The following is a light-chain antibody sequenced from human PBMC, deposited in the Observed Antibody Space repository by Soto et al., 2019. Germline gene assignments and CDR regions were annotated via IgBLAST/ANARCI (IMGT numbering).Light chain of an antibody. CDR3: QQYNNWPPYT. V-gene: IGKV3-15*01. Sequence: EIVMTQSPATLSVSPGERATLSCRASQSVSSNLAGYQQKPGQAPRLLIYGASTRATGIPARFSGSVSGTEFTLTISSLQSEDFAVYYCQQYNNWPPYTFCQGTKLEIK. CDR2: GAS. CDR1: QSVSSN. J-gene: IGKJ2*01.